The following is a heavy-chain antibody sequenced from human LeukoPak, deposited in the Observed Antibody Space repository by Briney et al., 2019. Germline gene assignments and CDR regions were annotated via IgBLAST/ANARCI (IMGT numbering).Heavy chain of an antibody. CDR1: GFTFRNFW. CDR2: IHPEGNEK. Sequence: GGSLRLSCAASGFTFRNFWMSWVRQAPGKGLEWVANIHPEGNEKYHVESVEGRFTISRDNTENSLFLQMNGLRVEDTAVYYCARGDDFSGDHWGQGALVTVSS. V-gene: IGHV3-7*04. CDR3: ARGDDFSGDH. J-gene: IGHJ4*02. D-gene: IGHD1-1*01.